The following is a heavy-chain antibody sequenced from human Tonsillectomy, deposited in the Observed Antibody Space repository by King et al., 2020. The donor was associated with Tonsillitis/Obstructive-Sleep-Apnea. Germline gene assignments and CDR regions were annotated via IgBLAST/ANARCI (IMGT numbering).Heavy chain of an antibody. J-gene: IGHJ6*03. Sequence: DVQLVESGGGLVQPGGSLRLSCAASGFTFSSYAMSWVRQAPGKGLEWVSGISGSGGSTYYADSVKGRFTISRDNSKNMLYLQMNSLRAEDTAVYYCAKDPRYYYGSGSYPRGFKNMDVWGKGTTVTVSS. V-gene: IGHV3-23*04. CDR3: AKDPRYYYGSGSYPRGFKNMDV. CDR1: GFTFSSYA. D-gene: IGHD3-10*01. CDR2: ISGSGGST.